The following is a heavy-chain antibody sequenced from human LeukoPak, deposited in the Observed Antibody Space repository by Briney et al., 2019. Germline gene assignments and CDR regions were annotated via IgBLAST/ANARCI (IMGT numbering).Heavy chain of an antibody. CDR2: INPSGGST. V-gene: IGHV1-46*01. J-gene: IGHJ4*02. CDR1: GYTFTSYH. CDR3: ATDILTGAHDY. Sequence: ASVKVSCKASGYTFTSYHMHWVRQAPGQGLEWMGIINPSGGSTSYAQKFQGRVTMTRDTSTSTVYMELSSLRSEDTAVYYCATDILTGAHDYWGQGTLFTVSS. D-gene: IGHD3-9*01.